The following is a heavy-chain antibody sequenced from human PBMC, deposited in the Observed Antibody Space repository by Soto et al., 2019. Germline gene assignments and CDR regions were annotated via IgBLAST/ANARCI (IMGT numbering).Heavy chain of an antibody. Sequence: ASVKVSCKASGYTFTNYVMNWVRQAPGQRLEWMGWVNTGNGDTKYSRNFQGRVTITRDTSASTAYMELSSLRSEDTAVYYCARDPSGSGPNYDYWG. CDR2: VNTGNGDT. J-gene: IGHJ4*01. CDR1: GYTFTNYV. CDR3: ARDPSGSGPNYDY. V-gene: IGHV1-3*04.